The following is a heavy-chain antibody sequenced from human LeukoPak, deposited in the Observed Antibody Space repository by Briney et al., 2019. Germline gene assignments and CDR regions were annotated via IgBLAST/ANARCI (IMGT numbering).Heavy chain of an antibody. CDR1: GFTFSSYP. V-gene: IGHV3-30-3*01. J-gene: IGHJ4*02. D-gene: IGHD5-18*01. CDR3: ASIFSSGYSYFDF. CDR2: ISDDGNNP. Sequence: GGSLRLSCAASGFTFSSYPLHWVRQAPGKGLDWVAVISDDGNNPYYSDSVKGRFTISRDNSKNTIYLQMNSLRAEDTAVYYCASIFSSGYSYFDFWGQGTLVTVSS.